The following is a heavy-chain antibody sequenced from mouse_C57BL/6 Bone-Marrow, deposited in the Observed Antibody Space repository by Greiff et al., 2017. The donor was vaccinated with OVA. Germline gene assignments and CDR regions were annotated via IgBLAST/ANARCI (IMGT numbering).Heavy chain of an antibody. J-gene: IGHJ4*01. CDR3: ARAYGNYYAMDY. CDR1: GYSITSGYD. D-gene: IGHD2-1*01. V-gene: IGHV3-1*01. Sequence: EVKLVESGPGLVKPSQSLSLTCSVTGYSITSGYDWHWIRHFPGNKLEWMGYISYSGSTNYNPSLKSRISITHDTSKNHFFLKLNSVTTEDTATYYCARAYGNYYAMDYWGQGTSVTVSS. CDR2: ISYSGST.